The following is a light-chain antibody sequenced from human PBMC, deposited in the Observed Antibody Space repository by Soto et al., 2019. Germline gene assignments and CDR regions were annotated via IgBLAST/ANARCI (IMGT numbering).Light chain of an antibody. CDR3: QQYGSSPLT. V-gene: IGKV3-20*01. J-gene: IGKJ4*01. CDR2: GAS. Sequence: EIVLTQSPGTLSLSPGERATLSCRASQSVSSSYLAWYQQKPGQAPRLLIYGASSRATGIPDRFIGSGSGTDFTLTISRREPEDFAVYYCQQYGSSPLTFGGGTKVEIK. CDR1: QSVSSSY.